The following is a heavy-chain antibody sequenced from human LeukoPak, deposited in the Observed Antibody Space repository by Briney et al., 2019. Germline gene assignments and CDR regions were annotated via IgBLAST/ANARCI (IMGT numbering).Heavy chain of an antibody. J-gene: IGHJ3*02. CDR1: GYTFTDYG. CDR2: IRTYNGDT. Sequence: ASVRVSCKASGYTFTDYGISWVRQAPGQGLEWMGWIRTYNGDTNYAQKLQGRVSMTTDTSTSTAYMELRSLRSDDTAAYYCARDQNIAASAGIWGQGTMVTVSS. D-gene: IGHD6-13*01. V-gene: IGHV1-18*01. CDR3: ARDQNIAASAGI.